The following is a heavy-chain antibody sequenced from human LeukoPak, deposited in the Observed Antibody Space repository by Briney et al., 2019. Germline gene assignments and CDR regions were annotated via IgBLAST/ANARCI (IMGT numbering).Heavy chain of an antibody. J-gene: IGHJ4*02. Sequence: GASVKVSCKASGYTFTSYYMHWVRQAPGQGLEWMGIINPSGGSTSYAQKFQGRVTMTRDMSTSTVYMELSSLRSEDTAVYYCANTHCLRCTFDYWGQGTLVTVSS. CDR2: INPSGGST. D-gene: IGHD4-17*01. CDR1: GYTFTSYY. CDR3: ANTHCLRCTFDY. V-gene: IGHV1-46*01.